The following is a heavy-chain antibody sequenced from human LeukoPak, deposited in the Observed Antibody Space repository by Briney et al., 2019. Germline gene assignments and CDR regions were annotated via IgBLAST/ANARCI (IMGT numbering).Heavy chain of an antibody. V-gene: IGHV3-30-3*01. CDR2: ISYDGSNK. D-gene: IGHD5-24*01. CDR3: ARDLRDGYDY. J-gene: IGHJ4*02. CDR1: GFTFSSYA. Sequence: GGSLRLSCAASGFTFSSYAMHWVRQAPGKGLEWVAVISYDGSNKYYADSVKGRFTISRDNSKNTLYLQMNSLRAEDTAVYYCARDLRDGYDYWGQGTLVTVPS.